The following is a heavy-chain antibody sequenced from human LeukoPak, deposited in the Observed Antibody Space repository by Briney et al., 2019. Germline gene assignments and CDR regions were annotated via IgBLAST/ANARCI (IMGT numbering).Heavy chain of an antibody. J-gene: IGHJ4*02. Sequence: LSLTCTVSGGSISSYYWSWVRQAPGKGLEWVSGISWNSGSIGYADSVKGRFTISRDNAKNSLYLQMNSLRAEDTALYYCAKDIGPGGSGYSGYDRPDYWGQGTLVTVSS. CDR2: ISWNSGSI. V-gene: IGHV3-9*01. CDR1: GGSISSYY. D-gene: IGHD5-12*01. CDR3: AKDIGPGGSGYSGYDRPDY.